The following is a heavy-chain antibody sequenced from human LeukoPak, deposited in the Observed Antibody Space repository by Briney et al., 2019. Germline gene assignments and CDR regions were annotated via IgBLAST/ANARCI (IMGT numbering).Heavy chain of an antibody. CDR3: AIDGSGSYYYDF. Sequence: ASVKVSCKASGGTFSSYAISWVRQAPGQGLEWMGGFDPELNKTIYAQKFQGRVTITEDTSTDTASMELSSLRSEDTAVYYCAIDGSGSYYYDFWGQGTLVTVSS. CDR2: FDPELNKT. D-gene: IGHD1-26*01. V-gene: IGHV1-69*10. J-gene: IGHJ4*02. CDR1: GGTFSSYA.